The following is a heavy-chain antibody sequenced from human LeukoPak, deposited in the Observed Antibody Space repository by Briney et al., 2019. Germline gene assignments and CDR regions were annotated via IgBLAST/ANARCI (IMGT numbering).Heavy chain of an antibody. D-gene: IGHD3-10*01. J-gene: IGHJ4*02. Sequence: SQTLSLTRTVSGGSISSGGHYWSWIRHHPGKGLEWIGYIYYSGSTYYNPPLKSRVTISVDTSKNQFSLKLSSVTAADTAVYYCARGDGSGSQGFDYWGQGTLVTVSS. V-gene: IGHV4-31*03. CDR1: GGSISSGGHY. CDR3: ARGDGSGSQGFDY. CDR2: IYYSGST.